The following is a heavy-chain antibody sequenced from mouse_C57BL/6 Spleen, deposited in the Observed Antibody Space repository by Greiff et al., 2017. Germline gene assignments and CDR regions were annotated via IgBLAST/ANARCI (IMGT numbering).Heavy chain of an antibody. J-gene: IGHJ1*03. CDR2: FHPYNDDT. V-gene: IGHV1-47*01. Sequence: QVQLQQSGAELVKPGASVKMSCKASGYTFTTYPIEWIKQNHGKSLEWIGNFHPYNDDTKYNEKFKGKATLTVEKSSSTVYLELSRLTSDDTAIYYCARGPETRYFGVWGTAATVTVAS. CDR3: ARGPETRYFGV. CDR1: GYTFTTYP.